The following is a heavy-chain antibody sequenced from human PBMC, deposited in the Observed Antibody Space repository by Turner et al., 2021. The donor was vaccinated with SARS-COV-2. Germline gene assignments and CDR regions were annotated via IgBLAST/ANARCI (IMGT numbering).Heavy chain of an antibody. J-gene: IGHJ6*02. D-gene: IGHD1-1*01. CDR2: FYKSGSI. CDR1: GGSISSKS. CDR3: ARQQGSTSGYDHGMNV. V-gene: IGHV4-59*08. Sequence: QVQLQESGPGLVRPSETLSLHCPVSGGSISSKSWSWIRQSPGRGLEWIGYFYKSGSIDYNPTLRSRVTISVDTSKNQLSLNLISMTAADTAVDYCARQQGSTSGYDHGMNVWGQGTAVIVSS.